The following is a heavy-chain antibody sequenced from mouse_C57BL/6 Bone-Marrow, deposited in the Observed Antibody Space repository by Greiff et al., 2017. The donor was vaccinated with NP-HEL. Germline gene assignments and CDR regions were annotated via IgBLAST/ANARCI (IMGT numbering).Heavy chain of an antibody. CDR1: GFTFSNYW. CDR2: IRLKSDNYAT. Sequence: LQQSGGGLVQPGGSMKLSCVASGFTFSNYWMNWVRQSPEKGLEWVAQIRLKSDNYATHYAESVKGRFTISRDDSKSSVYLQMNNLRAEDTGIYYCTDTYYGSSYDYAMDYWGQGTSVTVSS. D-gene: IGHD1-1*01. CDR3: TDTYYGSSYDYAMDY. V-gene: IGHV6-3*01. J-gene: IGHJ4*01.